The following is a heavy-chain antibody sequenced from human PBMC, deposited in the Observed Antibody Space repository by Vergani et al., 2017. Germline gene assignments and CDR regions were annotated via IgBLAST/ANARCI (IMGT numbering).Heavy chain of an antibody. D-gene: IGHD2-2*01. Sequence: QVQLVQSGAEVKKPGASVKVSCKASGYTLTDYFMHWVRQAPGQGLEWMGWINPNSGGTNYAQNVQGRVTMTRDTAISTAYMELSNLRSDDTAVYYCARVGTSSNRDYFDYWGQGTLVTVSS. J-gene: IGHJ4*02. V-gene: IGHV1-2*02. CDR3: ARVGTSSNRDYFDY. CDR2: INPNSGGT. CDR1: GYTLTDYF.